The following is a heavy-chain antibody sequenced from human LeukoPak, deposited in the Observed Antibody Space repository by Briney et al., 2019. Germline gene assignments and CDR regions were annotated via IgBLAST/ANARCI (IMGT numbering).Heavy chain of an antibody. Sequence: PGGSLRLSCAASGFTFSSYSMNWVRQAPGKGLEWVSSISSSSSYIYYADSVKGRFTISRDNAKNSLYLQMNSLRAEDTAVYYCARDVSSSWYAHSGCYYYMDVWGKGTTVTVSS. J-gene: IGHJ6*03. CDR1: GFTFSSYS. D-gene: IGHD6-13*01. CDR3: ARDVSSSWYAHSGCYYYMDV. V-gene: IGHV3-21*01. CDR2: ISSSSSYI.